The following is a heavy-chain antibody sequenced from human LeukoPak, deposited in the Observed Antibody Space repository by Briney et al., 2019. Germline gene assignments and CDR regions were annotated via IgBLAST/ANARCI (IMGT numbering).Heavy chain of an antibody. V-gene: IGHV4-59*01. CDR3: ASRKLGNDY. D-gene: IGHD7-27*01. CDR2: IYYSGST. Sequence: PSETLSLTCTVSGGSISNYYWSWIRPPPGKGLEWIGFIYYSGSTNYNPSLKSRVTISVDTSKNQFSLKLISVTAADTAVYYCASRKLGNDYWGQGTLVTISS. J-gene: IGHJ4*02. CDR1: GGSISNYY.